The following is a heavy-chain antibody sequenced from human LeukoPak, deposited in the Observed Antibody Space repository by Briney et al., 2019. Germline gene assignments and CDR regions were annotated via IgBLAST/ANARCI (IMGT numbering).Heavy chain of an antibody. CDR1: GFTFSSYS. J-gene: IGHJ6*03. V-gene: IGHV3-21*04. CDR3: AKGSATEYYYYYYYMDV. Sequence: GGSLRLSCAASGFTFSSYSMNWVRQAPGKGLEWVSSISSSSSYIYYADSVKGRFTISRDNAKNTLYLQMNSLRAEDTAVYYCAKGSATEYYYYYYYMDVWGKGTTVTISS. D-gene: IGHD2-2*01. CDR2: ISSSSSYI.